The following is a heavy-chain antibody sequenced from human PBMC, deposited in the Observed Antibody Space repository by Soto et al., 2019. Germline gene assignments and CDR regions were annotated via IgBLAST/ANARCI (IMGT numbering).Heavy chain of an antibody. CDR3: ARAPILGSVTLHENYFDS. CDR1: GGTFSNSG. Sequence: LVQSGAEVKKPGSSLKVSCKASGGTFSNSGISWVXXXXXQGLXXXGGIIPIFDTTNYAQKLQGRITIISDESTNTVYMELSNLRSADTGVYYCARAPILGSVTLHENYFDSWRQGTLVTVAS. CDR2: IIPIFDTT. J-gene: IGHJ4*02. D-gene: IGHD2-21*02. V-gene: IGHV1-69*01.